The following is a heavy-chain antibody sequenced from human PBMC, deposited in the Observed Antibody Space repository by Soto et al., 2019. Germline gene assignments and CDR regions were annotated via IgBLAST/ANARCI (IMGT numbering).Heavy chain of an antibody. Sequence: SETLCLTCAVYGVSFSGYYWSWIRQPPGKGLEWIGEINHSGSTNYNPSLKSRVTISVDTSKNQFSLKLSSVTAADTAVYYCARGSYNWNHRADTTHWFDPWGQGTLGTVAS. D-gene: IGHD1-20*01. CDR2: INHSGST. CDR3: ARGSYNWNHRADTTHWFDP. V-gene: IGHV4-34*01. CDR1: GVSFSGYY. J-gene: IGHJ5*02.